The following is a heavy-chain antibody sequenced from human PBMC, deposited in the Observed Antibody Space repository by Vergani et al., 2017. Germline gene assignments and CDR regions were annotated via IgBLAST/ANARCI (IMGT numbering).Heavy chain of an antibody. V-gene: IGHV3-23*01. CDR3: AKGLSGGV. Sequence: EVQLLQSGGGVIQPGGSVRLSCAASGFTFSACPMTWVRQAPGKGLEWVSAISGSGGSTYYADSVKGRFTISRDNSKNTLYLQMNSLRAEDTAVYYCAKGLSGGVWGKGTTVTVSS. D-gene: IGHD3-16*01. CDR1: GFTFSACP. J-gene: IGHJ6*04. CDR2: ISGSGGST.